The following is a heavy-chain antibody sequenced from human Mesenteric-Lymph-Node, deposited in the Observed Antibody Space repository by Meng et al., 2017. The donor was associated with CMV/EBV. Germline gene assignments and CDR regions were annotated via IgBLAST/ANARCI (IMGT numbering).Heavy chain of an antibody. J-gene: IGHJ6*02. V-gene: IGHV1-69*04. D-gene: IGHD3-3*01. CDR1: GDIFGSKV. CDR3: ASQYYDFWSAHESYYYGMDV. Sequence: SVKVSCKVSGDIFGSKVITWVRQAPGQGLEWMGRIIPILGIANYAQKFQGRVTITADKSTSTAYMELSSLRSEDTAVYYCASQYYDFWSAHESYYYGMDVWGQGTTVTVSS. CDR2: IIPILGIA.